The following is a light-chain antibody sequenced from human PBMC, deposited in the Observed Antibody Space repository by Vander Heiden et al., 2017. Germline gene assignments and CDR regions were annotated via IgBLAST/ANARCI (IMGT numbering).Light chain of an antibody. J-gene: IGKJ5*01. CDR1: QSVSIY. Sequence: EVVLTQSRATLSLSPGERATLSCRASQSVSIYLAWFQQKPGQAPRLLVYDATNRATGIPARFSGSGSGTYFTLTISSLEPEDFAVYYCQQRSIWPPITFGQGTRLE. V-gene: IGKV3-11*01. CDR2: DAT. CDR3: QQRSIWPPIT.